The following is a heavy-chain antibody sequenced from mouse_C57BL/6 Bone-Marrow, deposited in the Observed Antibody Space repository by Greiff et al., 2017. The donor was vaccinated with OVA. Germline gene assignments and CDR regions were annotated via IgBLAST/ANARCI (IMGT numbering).Heavy chain of an antibody. V-gene: IGHV14-4*01. CDR1: GFTIKDDY. J-gene: IGHJ2*01. Sequence: EVQLQQSGAELVRPGASVKLSCTASGFTIKDDYMHWVKQRPEQGLEWIGWIDPENGDTEYASKFQGKATITADTSSNTAYLQLSSLTSEDTAVYYCTNYGYYFDYWGQGTTLTVSS. CDR3: TNYGYYFDY. CDR2: IDPENGDT. D-gene: IGHD2-4*01.